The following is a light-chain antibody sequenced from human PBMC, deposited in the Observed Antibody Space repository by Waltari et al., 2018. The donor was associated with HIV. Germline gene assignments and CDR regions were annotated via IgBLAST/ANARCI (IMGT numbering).Light chain of an antibody. J-gene: IGLJ2*01. V-gene: IGLV2-14*03. Sequence: QSALTQPASVSGFLGQSINISCTGISTDSRFYQYVSWYQQYPGKIPRLIIFDITNRPSGVSDHFSGSRSGNSASLPFSGLQSGDEAHYYCASNRLDYTLIFGGGTKLTVL. CDR1: STDSRFYQY. CDR2: DIT. CDR3: ASNRLDYTLI.